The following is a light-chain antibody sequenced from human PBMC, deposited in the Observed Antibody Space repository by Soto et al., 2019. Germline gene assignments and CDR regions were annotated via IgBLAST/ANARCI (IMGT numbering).Light chain of an antibody. CDR1: SSNIGNNY. CDR2: RNN. V-gene: IGLV1-47*01. J-gene: IGLJ1*01. Sequence: QSVLTQPPSASGTPGQRVTISCSGSSSNIGNNYVFWYQKFPGTAPKLLIYRNNQRPSGVPDRFSGSKSGTSASLAISGLRSEDEADYYCAAWDDSLIASYAFGTGTKVTVL. CDR3: AAWDDSLIASYA.